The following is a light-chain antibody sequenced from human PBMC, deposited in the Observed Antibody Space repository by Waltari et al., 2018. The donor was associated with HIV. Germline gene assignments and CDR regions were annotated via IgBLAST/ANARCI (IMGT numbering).Light chain of an antibody. J-gene: IGLJ2*01. Sequence: QSALTQPPSASGSPGQSVTLSCTGTNSDIGTYAYVSSYQQHPGKAPKLVISEVTKRPSGVSDRFSGSKSGNTAFLTVSGLQAEDEADYYCSSFANRDGFYVLFGGGTRLTVL. V-gene: IGLV2-8*01. CDR3: SSFANRDGFYVL. CDR1: NSDIGTYAY. CDR2: EVT.